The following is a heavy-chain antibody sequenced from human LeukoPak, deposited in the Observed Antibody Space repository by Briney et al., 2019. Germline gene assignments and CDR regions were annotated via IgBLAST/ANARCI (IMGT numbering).Heavy chain of an antibody. V-gene: IGHV3-30-3*01. CDR3: ARDRGYIAAAGTGNWFDP. Sequence: GRSLRLSCAASGFTFSSYAMHWVRQAPGKGLEWVAVISYDGSNKYYADSVKGRFTISRDNAKNSLYLQMNSLRAEDTAVYYCARDRGYIAAAGTGNWFDPWGQGTLVTVSS. J-gene: IGHJ5*02. CDR2: ISYDGSNK. D-gene: IGHD6-13*01. CDR1: GFTFSSYA.